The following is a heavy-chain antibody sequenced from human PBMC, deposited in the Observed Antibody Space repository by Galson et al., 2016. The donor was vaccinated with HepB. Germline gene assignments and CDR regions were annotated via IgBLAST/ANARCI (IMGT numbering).Heavy chain of an antibody. D-gene: IGHD3-9*01. CDR1: GFTFSDYY. CDR3: ARMGPRRRYEILTGYPHKYYYYMDV. V-gene: IGHV3-11*06. J-gene: IGHJ6*03. Sequence: SLRLSCAASGFTFSDYYMSWIRQAPGKGLEWVSYISGKSAYTNYADSVKGRFTISRDNDKNSVSLQMDSLRGEDTALYFCARMGPRRRYEILTGYPHKYYYYMDVWGKGTTVTVSS. CDR2: ISGKSAYT.